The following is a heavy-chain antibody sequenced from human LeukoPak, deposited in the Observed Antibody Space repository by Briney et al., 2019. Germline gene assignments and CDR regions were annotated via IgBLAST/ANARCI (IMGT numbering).Heavy chain of an antibody. CDR3: ARDLYYDSSGLYYYYGMDV. J-gene: IGHJ6*02. V-gene: IGHV3-33*01. Sequence: GRSLRLSCAASGFTFSSYGMHWVRQAPGKGLEWVAVIWYDGSNKYYADSVKGRFTISRDNSKNTLYLQMYSLRAEDTAVYYCARDLYYDSSGLYYYYGMDVWGQGTTVTVSS. CDR1: GFTFSSYG. CDR2: IWYDGSNK. D-gene: IGHD3-22*01.